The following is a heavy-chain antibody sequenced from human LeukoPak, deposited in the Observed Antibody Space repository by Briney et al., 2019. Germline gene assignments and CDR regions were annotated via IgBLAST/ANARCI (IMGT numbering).Heavy chain of an antibody. CDR2: IIPMFSTA. J-gene: IGHJ4*02. V-gene: IGHV1-69*01. CDR1: GGTFSSYA. Sequence: SVKVSCKASGGTFSSYAISWVRQAPGQGLEWMGGIIPMFSTAKYAQKFQGRVTITADESTSTAYMELSSLRSEDTAVYYCARGRCSSTSCYSDYWGQGTLVTVSS. CDR3: ARGRCSSTSCYSDY. D-gene: IGHD2-2*01.